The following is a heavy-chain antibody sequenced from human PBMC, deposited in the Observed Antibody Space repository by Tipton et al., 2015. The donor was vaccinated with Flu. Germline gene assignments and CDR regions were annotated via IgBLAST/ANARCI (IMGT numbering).Heavy chain of an antibody. CDR2: ISSSGSTI. V-gene: IGHV3-11*04. Sequence: QLVQSGGGLVKPGGSLRLSCAASGVTFSDYYMSWIRQAPGKGLEWVSYISSSGSTIYYADSVKGRFTISRDNAKNSLYLQMNSLRAEDTAVYYCARVQLLGYDSSGSQYYFDYWGQGTLVTVSS. CDR3: ARVQLLGYDSSGSQYYFDY. J-gene: IGHJ4*02. CDR1: GVTFSDYY. D-gene: IGHD3-22*01.